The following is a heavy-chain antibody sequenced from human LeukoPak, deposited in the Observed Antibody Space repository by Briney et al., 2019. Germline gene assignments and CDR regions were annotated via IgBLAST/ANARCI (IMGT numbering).Heavy chain of an antibody. D-gene: IGHD6-13*01. CDR3: ARGGSSWYGYYGMDV. CDR2: INHSGST. V-gene: IGHV4-34*01. CDR1: GGSFSGYY. Sequence: PSETLSLTCAVYGGSFSGYYWSWIRQPPGKGLEWIGEINHSGSTNYNPSLKSRVTISVDTSKNQFSLKLSSATAADTAVYYCARGGSSWYGYYGMDVWGQGTTVTVSS. J-gene: IGHJ6*02.